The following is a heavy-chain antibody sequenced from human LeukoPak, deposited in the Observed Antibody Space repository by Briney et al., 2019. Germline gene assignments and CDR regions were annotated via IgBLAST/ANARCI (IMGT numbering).Heavy chain of an antibody. CDR1: GFTFSSYG. CDR2: ISYDGSNK. D-gene: IGHD6-6*01. Sequence: GGSLRLSCAASGFTFSSYGMHWVRQAPGKGLEWVAVISYDGSNKYYADSAKGRFTISRDNSKNTLYLQMNSLRAEDTAVYYCANEYSSSSGDYWGQGTLVTVSS. J-gene: IGHJ4*02. V-gene: IGHV3-30*18. CDR3: ANEYSSSSGDY.